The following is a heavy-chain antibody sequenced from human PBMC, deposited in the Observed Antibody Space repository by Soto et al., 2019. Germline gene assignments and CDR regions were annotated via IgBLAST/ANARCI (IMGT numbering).Heavy chain of an antibody. CDR2: TYYRSNWRH. D-gene: IGHD6-19*01. V-gene: IGHV6-1*01. CDR1: GDSVSSNTAA. Sequence: SQTLSLTCAISGDSVSSNTAAWNWIRSSPSRGLEWLGRTYYRSNWRHDYAVSVKSRITVNPDTSKNHFSLQLNSVTPDDTAVYYCARGVAGSGFDLWGQGTLVPVS. CDR3: ARGVAGSGFDL. J-gene: IGHJ4*02.